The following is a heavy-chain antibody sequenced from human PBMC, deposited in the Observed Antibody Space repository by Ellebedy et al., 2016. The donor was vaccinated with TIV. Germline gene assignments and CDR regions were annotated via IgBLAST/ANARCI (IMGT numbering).Heavy chain of an antibody. CDR1: GGSISSSSYY. CDR2: IYYSGST. J-gene: IGHJ4*02. D-gene: IGHD6-19*01. V-gene: IGHV4-39*07. CDR3: VRGTVALQPLKYFDS. Sequence: SETLSLXXTVSGGSISSSSYYWGWIRQPPGKGLEWIGSIYYSGSTYYKPSLKSRVTISVDTSKNQFSLKLRSLTAADTAFYYCVRGTVALQPLKYFDSWGQGPLVTVSS.